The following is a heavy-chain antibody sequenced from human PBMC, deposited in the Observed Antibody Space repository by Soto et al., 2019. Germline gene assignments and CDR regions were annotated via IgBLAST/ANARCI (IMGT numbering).Heavy chain of an antibody. V-gene: IGHV3-33*01. Sequence: GGSLRLSCAASGFTFSSYGMHWVRQAPGKGLEWVAVIWYDGSNKYYADSVKGRFTISRDNSKNTLYLQMNSLRAEDTAVYYCAREGVGDWCFDLWGRGTLVTVSS. CDR1: GFTFSSYG. J-gene: IGHJ2*01. D-gene: IGHD3-16*01. CDR2: IWYDGSNK. CDR3: AREGVGDWCFDL.